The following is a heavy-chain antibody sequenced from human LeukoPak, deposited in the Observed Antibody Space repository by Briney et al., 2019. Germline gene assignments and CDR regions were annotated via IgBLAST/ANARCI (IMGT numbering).Heavy chain of an antibody. CDR1: GYTFTSYA. CDR2: INAGNGNT. CDR3: ARGNPPRWLQQFDY. J-gene: IGHJ4*02. D-gene: IGHD5-24*01. V-gene: IGHV1-3*01. Sequence: ASLKVSCKASGYTFTSYAMHSVRQAPGQRLEWMGWINAGNGNTKYSQKFQGRVTITRDTSASTAYMELSSLRSEDTAVYYCARGNPPRWLQQFDYWGQGTLVTVSS.